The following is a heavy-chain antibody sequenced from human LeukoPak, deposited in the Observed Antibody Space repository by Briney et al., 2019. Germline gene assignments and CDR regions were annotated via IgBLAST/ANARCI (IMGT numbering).Heavy chain of an antibody. D-gene: IGHD3-10*01. Sequence: SETLSLTCTVSGGSISSSSYYWGWIRQPPGKGLEWIGTIYYSGSTYYNPSLKSRVTISVDTSKNQFSLKLSSVTAADTAVYYCVVWFGELSNWFDPWGQGTLVTVSS. V-gene: IGHV4-39*07. CDR1: GGSISSSSYY. J-gene: IGHJ5*02. CDR3: VVWFGELSNWFDP. CDR2: IYYSGST.